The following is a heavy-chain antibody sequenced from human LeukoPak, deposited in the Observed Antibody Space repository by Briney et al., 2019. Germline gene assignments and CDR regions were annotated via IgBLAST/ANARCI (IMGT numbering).Heavy chain of an antibody. J-gene: IGHJ4*02. D-gene: IGHD3-22*01. CDR3: ARGVNDNYYDGSGSYLDN. CDR2: IDYSGST. V-gene: IGHV4-59*11. CDR1: GGSISSHY. Sequence: SETLSLTCIVSGGSISSHYWSWIRQSPGKGLEWIGHIDYSGSTKYNPSLKSRVTISLDTSKNQVSLTLRSVTAADTAVYYCARGVNDNYYDGSGSYLDNWGQGTLVTVSS.